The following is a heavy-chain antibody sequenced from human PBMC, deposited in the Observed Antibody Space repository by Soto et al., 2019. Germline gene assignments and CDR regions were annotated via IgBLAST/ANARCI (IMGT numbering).Heavy chain of an antibody. Sequence: GSLRLSCAASGFTGSSYAMSWVRQARGKGLEWVSAISGSGGSTYYADSVKGRFTISRDNSKNTLYLQMNSLRAEDTAVYYCAKHRLVLPREPFIDPWGQGTLVTVS. D-gene: IGHD6-19*01. CDR1: GFTGSSYA. V-gene: IGHV3-23*01. CDR2: ISGSGGST. CDR3: AKHRLVLPREPFIDP. J-gene: IGHJ5*02.